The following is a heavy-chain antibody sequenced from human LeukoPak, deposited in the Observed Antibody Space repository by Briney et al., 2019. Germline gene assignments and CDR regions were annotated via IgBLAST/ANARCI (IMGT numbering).Heavy chain of an antibody. J-gene: IGHJ6*03. CDR1: GGSISSGGYY. CDR2: IYHSGST. V-gene: IGHV4-30-2*01. D-gene: IGHD1-26*01. CDR3: ASSLWGSYYYYYMDV. Sequence: PSETLSLTCTVSGGSISSGGYYWSWIRQPPGKGLEWIGYIYHSGSTYYNPSLKSRVTISVDRSKNQFSLKLSSVTAADTAVYYCASSLWGSYYYYYMDVWGKGTTVTVSS.